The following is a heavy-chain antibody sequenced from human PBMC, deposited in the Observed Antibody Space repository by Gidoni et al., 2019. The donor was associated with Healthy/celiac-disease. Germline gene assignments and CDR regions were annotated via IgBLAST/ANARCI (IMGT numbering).Heavy chain of an antibody. CDR1: GYTFTSYD. D-gene: IGHD4-17*01. V-gene: IGHV1-8*01. Sequence: QVQLVQSGAEVTKPGASVKVSCKASGYTFTSYDINWVRQATGQGLEWMGWMNPNSGNTGYAQKFQGRVTMTRNTSISTAYMELSSLRSEDTDVYYCARHPPKDYGNYYGMDVWGQGTTVTVSS. CDR3: ARHPPKDYGNYYGMDV. J-gene: IGHJ6*02. CDR2: MNPNSGNT.